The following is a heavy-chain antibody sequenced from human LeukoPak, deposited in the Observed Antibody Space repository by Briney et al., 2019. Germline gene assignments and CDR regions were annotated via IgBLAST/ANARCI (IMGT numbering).Heavy chain of an antibody. Sequence: SETLSLTCTVSGGSISSYYWSWIRQPPGMGLEWIGYIYYSGSTNYNPSLKSRVTISVGTSKNQFSLKLSSVTAADTAVYYCAREAGYYYMDVWGKGTTVTVSS. J-gene: IGHJ6*03. D-gene: IGHD3-10*01. CDR1: GGSISSYY. CDR3: AREAGYYYMDV. CDR2: IYYSGST. V-gene: IGHV4-59*01.